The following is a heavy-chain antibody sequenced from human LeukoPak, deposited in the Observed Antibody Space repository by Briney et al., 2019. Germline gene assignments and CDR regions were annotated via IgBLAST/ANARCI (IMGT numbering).Heavy chain of an antibody. CDR2: IIPIFGTA. Sequence: ASVKVSCKASGGTFSSYAISWVRQAPGQGLEWMGGIIPIFGTANYAQKFQGRVTITTDESTSTAYMELSSLRSEDTAVYYCATLGEYSSSHASPGGGNWGQGTLVTVSS. J-gene: IGHJ4*02. CDR1: GGTFSSYA. V-gene: IGHV1-69*05. CDR3: ATLGEYSSSHASPGGGN. D-gene: IGHD6-6*01.